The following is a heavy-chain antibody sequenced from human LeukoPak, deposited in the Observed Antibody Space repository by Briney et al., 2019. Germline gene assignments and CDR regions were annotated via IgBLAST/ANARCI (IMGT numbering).Heavy chain of an antibody. D-gene: IGHD3-10*01. V-gene: IGHV3-23*01. Sequence: GGSLRLSCAASGFTFSSYAMSWVRQAPGKGLEWVSAISGSGGSTYYADSVKGRFTISRDNSKNTLYLQMNSLRAEDTAVYYCATSLTDYYGSGSYYTFDCWGQGILVTVSS. CDR1: GFTFSSYA. J-gene: IGHJ4*02. CDR2: ISGSGGST. CDR3: ATSLTDYYGSGSYYTFDC.